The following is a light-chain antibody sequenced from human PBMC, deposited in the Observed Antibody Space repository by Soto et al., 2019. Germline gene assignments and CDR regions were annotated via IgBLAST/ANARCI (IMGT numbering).Light chain of an antibody. Sequence: QSVLTQPPSASGTPGQRVTISCSGSSSNIGTNTVHWYQQLPGTAPKIFIYSNNQRPSGVPDRFSGSKSGTSASLAISGLQSEDEADYFCAAWDDSLNGVVFGGGTKLTVL. CDR2: SNN. J-gene: IGLJ2*01. CDR1: SSNIGTNT. V-gene: IGLV1-44*01. CDR3: AAWDDSLNGVV.